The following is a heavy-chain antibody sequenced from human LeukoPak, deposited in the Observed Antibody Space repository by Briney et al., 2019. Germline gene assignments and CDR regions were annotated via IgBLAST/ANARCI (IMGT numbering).Heavy chain of an antibody. CDR2: ISGSGGST. V-gene: IGHV3-23*01. J-gene: IGHJ4*02. D-gene: IGHD3-10*01. Sequence: GGSLRLSCAASGFTFSSYAMSWVRQAPAKGLEGVSAISGSGGSTYYADSVKGRFTISRDNSKNTLYLQMNSLRSEDAAVYYCAKSRVTMVRGSIDYWGQGTLVTVSS. CDR3: AKSRVTMVRGSIDY. CDR1: GFTFSSYA.